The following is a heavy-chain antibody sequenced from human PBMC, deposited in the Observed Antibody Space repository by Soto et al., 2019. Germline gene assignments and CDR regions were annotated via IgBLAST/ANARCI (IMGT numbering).Heavy chain of an antibody. CDR3: AKDSRYSSSWSPYYYYGMDV. J-gene: IGHJ6*02. Sequence: PGGSLRLSCAASGFTFSSYGMHWVRQAPGKGLEWVAVISYDGSNKYYADSVKGRFTISRDNSKNTLYLQMNSLRAEDTAVYYCAKDSRYSSSWSPYYYYGMDVWGQGTTVTVSS. CDR2: ISYDGSNK. V-gene: IGHV3-30*18. CDR1: GFTFSSYG. D-gene: IGHD6-13*01.